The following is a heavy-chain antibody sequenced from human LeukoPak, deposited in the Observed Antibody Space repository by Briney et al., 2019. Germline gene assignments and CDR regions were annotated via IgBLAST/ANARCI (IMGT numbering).Heavy chain of an antibody. D-gene: IGHD3-10*01. CDR2: FDPEDGET. Sequence: ASVKVSCKVSGYTLTELSMHWVRQAPGKGLEWMGGFDPEDGETIYAQKFQGRVTMTEDTSTSTAYMELRSLRSDDTAVYYCARNRIYYGSGSYPWYMDVWGKGTTVTVSS. J-gene: IGHJ6*03. CDR1: GYTLTELS. CDR3: ARNRIYYGSGSYPWYMDV. V-gene: IGHV1-24*01.